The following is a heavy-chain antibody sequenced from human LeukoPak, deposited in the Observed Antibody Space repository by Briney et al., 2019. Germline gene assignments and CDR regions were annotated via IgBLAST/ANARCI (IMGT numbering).Heavy chain of an antibody. D-gene: IGHD6-19*01. J-gene: IGHJ4*02. CDR1: GFTFSRYW. Sequence: GGSLRLSCVASGFTFSRYWMSWVRQAPGKGLEWVAKIKQDGSGEYYLDSVKGRFTISRDNAKNSLYLQMNSLRADDTAVYFCTTGYSSGWYNEGNYWGPGTLVTVSS. CDR2: IKQDGSGE. CDR3: TTGYSSGWYNEGNY. V-gene: IGHV3-7*01.